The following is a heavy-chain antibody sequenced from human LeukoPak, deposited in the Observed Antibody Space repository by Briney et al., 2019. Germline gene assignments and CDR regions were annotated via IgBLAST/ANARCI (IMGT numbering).Heavy chain of an antibody. CDR1: GFSFSSYA. V-gene: IGHV3-23*01. Sequence: GGSLRLSCEATGFSFSSYAMSWVRQAPGEGLEWVSASSGSGDSADYADAVKGRFTISRDNSKNTLYLQMNSLRAEDTAVYYCAKYTIPHTVDDAFDIWGQGTMVTVSS. CDR3: AKYTIPHTVDDAFDI. J-gene: IGHJ3*02. CDR2: SSGSGDSA. D-gene: IGHD5-12*01.